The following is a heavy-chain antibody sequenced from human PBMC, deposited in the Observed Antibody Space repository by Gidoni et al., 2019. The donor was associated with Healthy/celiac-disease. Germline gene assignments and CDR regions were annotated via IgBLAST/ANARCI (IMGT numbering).Heavy chain of an antibody. CDR2: INQSGST. V-gene: IGHV4-34*01. J-gene: IGHJ4*02. D-gene: IGHD6-6*01. Sequence: QVHLPQWGAGLLNPSGTVCHTFAVYGASCSVYYWNWIRQLPGKGMECIAEINQSGSTNYNPSLKSRVTISVDTSKNQVSLKLSSVAAADTAVYYCASTYSSSFKRPFDYWGQGTLVTVSS. CDR3: ASTYSSSFKRPFDY. CDR1: GASCSVYY.